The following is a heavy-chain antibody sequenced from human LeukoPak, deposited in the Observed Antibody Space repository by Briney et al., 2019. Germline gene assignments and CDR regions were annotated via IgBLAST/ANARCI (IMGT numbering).Heavy chain of an antibody. D-gene: IGHD3-22*01. J-gene: IGHJ4*02. CDR2: INHSGST. Sequence: SETLSLTCAVYGGSFSGYYWSWIRQPPGKGLEWIGEINHSGSTNYNPSLKSRVTISVDTSKNQFSLKLSSVTAADTAVYYCARVDYYDRVDYWGQGTLVTVSS. CDR1: GGSFSGYY. V-gene: IGHV4-34*01. CDR3: ARVDYYDRVDY.